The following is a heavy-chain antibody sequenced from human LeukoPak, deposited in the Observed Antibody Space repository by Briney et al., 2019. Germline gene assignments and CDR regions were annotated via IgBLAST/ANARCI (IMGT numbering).Heavy chain of an antibody. CDR2: ISSSSSYI. CDR1: GFTFSSYS. V-gene: IGHV3-21*01. Sequence: GGSLRLSCAASGFTFSSYSMNWVRQAPGKGLEWVSSISSSSSYIYYADSVKGRSTISRDNAKNSLYLQMTSLRAEDTAVYYCARRDSSSWNDAFDIWGQRTMVTVSS. CDR3: ARRDSSSWNDAFDI. D-gene: IGHD6-13*01. J-gene: IGHJ3*02.